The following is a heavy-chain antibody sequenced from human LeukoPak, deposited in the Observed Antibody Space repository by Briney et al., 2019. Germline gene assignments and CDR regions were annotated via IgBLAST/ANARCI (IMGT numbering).Heavy chain of an antibody. CDR1: GGTFSSYA. CDR2: IIPIFGTA. CDR3: ARDRFAMGNGDFDY. V-gene: IGHV1-69*05. D-gene: IGHD2-2*01. J-gene: IGHJ4*02. Sequence: SVKVSCKASGGTFSSYAISWVRQAPGQGLEWMGRIIPIFGTANYAQKFQGRVTITTDESTSTAYMELSSLRSEDTAVYYCARDRFAMGNGDFDYWGQGTLVTASS.